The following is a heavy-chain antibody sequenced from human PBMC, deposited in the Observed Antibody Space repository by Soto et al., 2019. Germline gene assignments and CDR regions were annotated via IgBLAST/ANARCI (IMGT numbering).Heavy chain of an antibody. CDR3: ARDRGRSCIGGTCPFDY. CDR2: ISTYDGNT. CDR1: GYTFTSYA. V-gene: IGHV1-18*01. Sequence: ASVKVSCKASGYTFTSYAMHWVRQAPGQGLEWMGWISTYDGNTNYAQNFQGRVSMARDTSTSTAYMELRSLRSDDTAVYYCARDRGRSCIGGTCPFDYWGQGTLVTVSS. D-gene: IGHD2-15*01. J-gene: IGHJ4*02.